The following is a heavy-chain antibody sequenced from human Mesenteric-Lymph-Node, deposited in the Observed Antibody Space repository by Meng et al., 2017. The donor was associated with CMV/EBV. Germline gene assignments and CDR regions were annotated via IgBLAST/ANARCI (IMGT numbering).Heavy chain of an antibody. CDR1: GGSISSYY. CDR3: ARLRSSTYSCMDV. J-gene: IGHJ6*02. Sequence: SETLSLTCIISGGSISSYYWSWIRRPPGEGLEWIGNIYYSGSTNYNPSLESRVTISIDTSKNQFSLNLSSVTAADTAVYYCARLRSSTYSCMDVWGQGTTVTVSS. D-gene: IGHD2-2*01. CDR2: IYYSGST. V-gene: IGHV4-59*01.